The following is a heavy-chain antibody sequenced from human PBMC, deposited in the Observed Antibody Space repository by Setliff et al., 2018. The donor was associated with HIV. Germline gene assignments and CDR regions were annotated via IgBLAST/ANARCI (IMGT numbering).Heavy chain of an antibody. J-gene: IGHJ4*02. D-gene: IGHD6-25*01. CDR3: ARDRLNVYSSGWGVGY. CDR2: ISGYNGNT. Sequence: GASVKVSCKASGYTFTSYGISWVRQAPGQGLEWMGWISGYNGNTNFAQKLQGRVTMTTDTSTSTAYMELRSLRSDDTAAYYCARDRLNVYSSGWGVGYWGQGTLVTVSS. CDR1: GYTFTSYG. V-gene: IGHV1-18*01.